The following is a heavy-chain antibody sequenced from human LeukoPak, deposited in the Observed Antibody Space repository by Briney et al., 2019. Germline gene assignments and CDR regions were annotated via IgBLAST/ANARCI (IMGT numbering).Heavy chain of an antibody. Sequence: PSQTLSLTCAVSGGSISSGGYSWSWIRHPPGKGLEWIGYIYHSGSTYYNPSLKSRVTISVDRSKNQFSLKLSSVTAADTAVYYCARVDPRYYGMDVWGQGTTVTVSS. CDR1: GGSISSGGYS. CDR2: IYHSGST. CDR3: ARVDPRYYGMDV. D-gene: IGHD3/OR15-3a*01. J-gene: IGHJ6*02. V-gene: IGHV4-30-2*01.